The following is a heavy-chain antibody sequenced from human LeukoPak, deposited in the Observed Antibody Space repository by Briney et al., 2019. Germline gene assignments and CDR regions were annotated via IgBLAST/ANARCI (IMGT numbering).Heavy chain of an antibody. V-gene: IGHV4-61*02. CDR2: IYTSGST. D-gene: IGHD1-26*01. CDR1: GGSISSGSYY. CDR3: ARWGKKAFDY. J-gene: IGHJ4*02. Sequence: SETLSLTCTVSGGSISSGSYYWSWIRQPAGKGLEWIGRIYTSGSTNYHPSLKSRVTISVDTSKNQFSLKLSSVTAADTAVYYCARWGKKAFDYWGQGTLVTVSS.